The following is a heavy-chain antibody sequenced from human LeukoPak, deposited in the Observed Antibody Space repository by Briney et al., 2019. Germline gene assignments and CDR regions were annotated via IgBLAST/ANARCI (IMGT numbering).Heavy chain of an antibody. CDR1: GGSISSSNW. D-gene: IGHD1-1*01. CDR2: ISHSGST. Sequence: AETLSLTCAVSGGSISSSNWWRWVRHPPGEVLEWIGEISHSGSTNYNPSLESRVTISVDKSKNQFSLKLTSGTAADTAVYFCAGVTGTTPFDYWGQGTLVSVYS. J-gene: IGHJ4*02. V-gene: IGHV4-4*01. CDR3: AGVTGTTPFDY.